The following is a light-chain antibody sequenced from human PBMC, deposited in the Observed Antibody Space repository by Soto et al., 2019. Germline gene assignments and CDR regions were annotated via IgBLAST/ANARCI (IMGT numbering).Light chain of an antibody. V-gene: IGKV1-17*01. CDR3: LQHKNYPWT. Sequence: DLQMTQSPSSLSASVGDRVTITCRASQDIGSDLGWYQQKPGKAPKRLIYAASSLQSGVPSRFSGSGSGTEFTLTISSLQPEDFATYYCLQHKNYPWTFGQGTKVEIK. CDR1: QDIGSD. CDR2: AAS. J-gene: IGKJ1*01.